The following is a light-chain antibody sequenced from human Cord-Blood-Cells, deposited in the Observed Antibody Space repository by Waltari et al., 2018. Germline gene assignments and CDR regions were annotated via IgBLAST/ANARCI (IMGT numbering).Light chain of an antibody. CDR2: EVS. Sequence: QSALTQPASVSGSPGQSITISCTGTSSDVGGYNYVSWYQQHPGKAPKLMIYEVSNRPSGVSKRFSGSKSGNTASLSISGLQAEDEADYYCSSYTSSSTWVVGGGTKLTVL. CDR1: SSDVGGYNY. V-gene: IGLV2-14*01. J-gene: IGLJ3*02. CDR3: SSYTSSSTWV.